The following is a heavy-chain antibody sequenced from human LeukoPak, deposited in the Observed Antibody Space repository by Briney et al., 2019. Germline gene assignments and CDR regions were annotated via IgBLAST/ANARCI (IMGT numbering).Heavy chain of an antibody. D-gene: IGHD4-11*01. V-gene: IGHV3-23*01. CDR2: ISGSGGST. J-gene: IGHJ6*02. Sequence: GGSLRLSCAASGFTFSSYAMSWVRQAPGKGLEWVSGISGSGGSTYYTDSVKGRFTISRDNSKNTLYLQMNSLRAEDTAVYYCAREVSTDYYYYYGMDVWGQGTTVTVSS. CDR3: AREVSTDYYYYYGMDV. CDR1: GFTFSSYA.